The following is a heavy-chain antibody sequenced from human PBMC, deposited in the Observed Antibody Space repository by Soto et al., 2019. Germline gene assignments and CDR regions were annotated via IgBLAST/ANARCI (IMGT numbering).Heavy chain of an antibody. V-gene: IGHV1-69*13. CDR3: SRGRDVDTAMVTRCYWFDP. CDR2: IIPICGTA. J-gene: IGHJ5*02. Sequence: SXKVSFKASGGTXTSYSIRLVRQAPGQGLEWMGGIIPICGTANYAQKFQVIVTITEDESTSTAYMEMSSLRSKDTAVYYCSRGRDVDTAMVTRCYWFDPWGQGTLGTVSS. CDR1: GGTXTSYS. D-gene: IGHD5-18*01.